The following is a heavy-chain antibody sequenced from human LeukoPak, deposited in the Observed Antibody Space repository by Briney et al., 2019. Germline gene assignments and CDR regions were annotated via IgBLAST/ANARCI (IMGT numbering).Heavy chain of an antibody. V-gene: IGHV3-21*01. CDR2: ISSSSSYI. J-gene: IGHJ6*02. Sequence: GGSLRPSCAASGFTFSRYTMTWVRQAPGKGLEWVSSISSSSSYIYYADSVKGRFTISRDNSLYLQMNSLRAEGTAVYYCARGGSYGDYSRVWGQGTTVTVSS. D-gene: IGHD4-17*01. CDR3: ARGGSYGDYSRV. CDR1: GFTFSRYT.